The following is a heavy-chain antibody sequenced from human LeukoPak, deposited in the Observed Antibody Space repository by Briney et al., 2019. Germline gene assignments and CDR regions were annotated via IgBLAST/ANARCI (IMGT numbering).Heavy chain of an antibody. CDR2: IYYSGST. J-gene: IGHJ4*02. Sequence: SETLSLTCTVSGGSISSYYWSWIRQPPGKGLEWIGYIYYSGSTNYNPSLKSRVTISVDTSKNQFSLQLNSVTPEDTAVYYCARGRRLDGALPDYWGQGTLVTVSS. CDR3: ARGRRLDGALPDY. V-gene: IGHV4-59*12. CDR1: GGSISSYY. D-gene: IGHD5-24*01.